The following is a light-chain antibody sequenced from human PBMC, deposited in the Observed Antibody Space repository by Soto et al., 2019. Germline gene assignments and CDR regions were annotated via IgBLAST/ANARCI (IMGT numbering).Light chain of an antibody. CDR3: QQRSTT. Sequence: EVVLTQSPGTLSLSPGERATLSCRASQNVNYYLTWYQHKPGQAPRLLIYEASNRAAGIPARFSGSGSGTDFTLTISSLEPEDSAVYYCQQRSTTFGQGTRLEI. CDR1: QNVNYY. CDR2: EAS. V-gene: IGKV3-11*01. J-gene: IGKJ5*01.